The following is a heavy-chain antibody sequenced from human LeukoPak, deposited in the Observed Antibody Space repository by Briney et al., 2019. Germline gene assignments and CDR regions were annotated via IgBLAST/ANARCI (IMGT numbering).Heavy chain of an antibody. J-gene: IGHJ5*02. CDR3: ARTNCSSTSCYPTWFDP. Sequence: SVKVSCKASGGTFSSYAISWVRQAPGQGLEWMGGIIPIFGTANYAQKFQGRVTITTDESTSTAYMELSSLRSEDTAVYYCARTNCSSTSCYPTWFDPWGQGTLVTVSS. CDR1: GGTFSSYA. V-gene: IGHV1-69*05. CDR2: IIPIFGTA. D-gene: IGHD2-2*01.